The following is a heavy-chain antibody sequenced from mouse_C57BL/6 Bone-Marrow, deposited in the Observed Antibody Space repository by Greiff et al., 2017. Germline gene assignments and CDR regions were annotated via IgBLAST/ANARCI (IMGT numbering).Heavy chain of an antibody. D-gene: IGHD1-1*02. CDR3: ARGGLGYYAMTD. CDR1: GYTFTSYG. CDR2: IYPRSGNT. Sequence: QVQLKQSGAELARPGASVKLSCKASGYTFTSYGISWVKQRTGQGLEWIGEIYPRSGNTYYNEKFKGKATLTADKSSSPAYMELGSLTSGDSAVXFGARGGLGYYAMTDGDQRSSVTVST. J-gene: IGHJ4*01. V-gene: IGHV1-81*01.